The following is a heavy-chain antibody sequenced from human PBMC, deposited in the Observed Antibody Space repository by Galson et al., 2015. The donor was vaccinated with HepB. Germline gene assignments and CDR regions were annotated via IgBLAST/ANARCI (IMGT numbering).Heavy chain of an antibody. Sequence: SVKVSCKASGYTFTSYAMHWVRQAPGQRLEWMGWINAGNGNTKYSQKFQGRVTITRDTSASTAYMELSSMRSEDTAVYYCARDRSMVRGVIRPWAFEIWGQGTMVTVSS. CDR1: GYTFTSYA. CDR3: ARDRSMVRGVIRPWAFEI. V-gene: IGHV1-3*01. J-gene: IGHJ3*02. D-gene: IGHD3-10*01. CDR2: INAGNGNT.